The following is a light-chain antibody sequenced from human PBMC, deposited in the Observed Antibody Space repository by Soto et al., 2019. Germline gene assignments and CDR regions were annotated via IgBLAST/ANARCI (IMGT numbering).Light chain of an antibody. CDR3: QSYDVTLDAWV. CDR1: RSNIGADYD. CDR2: GNW. Sequence: QSVLTQPPSVSGAPGQTVTISCTGSRSNIGADYDVHWYQQVPGAAPKLLIYGNWNWPSGVPDRFSGSKSVASASLAITGLQAEDEADYYCQSYDVTLDAWVFGGGTKLTVL. V-gene: IGLV1-40*01. J-gene: IGLJ3*02.